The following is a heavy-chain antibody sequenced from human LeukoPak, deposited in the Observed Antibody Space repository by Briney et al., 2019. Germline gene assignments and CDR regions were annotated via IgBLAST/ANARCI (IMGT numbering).Heavy chain of an antibody. V-gene: IGHV1-18*01. Sequence: ASVKVSCTASGYTFTSFGISWVRQAPGQGPEWMGWIGAYKGNTKYVQQSQGRVTMTTDTSTNTAYMELRSLTSGDTAVYYCARDLGLDTTMIFFDYWGQGTVVTVSS. CDR3: ARDLGLDTTMIFFDY. D-gene: IGHD5-18*01. CDR1: GYTFTSFG. CDR2: IGAYKGNT. J-gene: IGHJ4*02.